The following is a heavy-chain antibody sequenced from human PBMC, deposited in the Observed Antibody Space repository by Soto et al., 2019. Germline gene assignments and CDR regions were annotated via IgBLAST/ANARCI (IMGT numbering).Heavy chain of an antibody. D-gene: IGHD3-16*01. V-gene: IGHV3-33*01. J-gene: IGHJ6*02. Sequence: QVQLVESGGGVVQPGRSLRLSCAASGFTFSSYGMHWVRQAPGKGLEWVAVIWYDGSNKYYADSVKGRFTISRDNSKNTLDLHMSSLRAEDTAVYNCARGGSLYYYYGIDVWGQGTTVTVSS. CDR3: ARGGSLYYYYGIDV. CDR2: IWYDGSNK. CDR1: GFTFSSYG.